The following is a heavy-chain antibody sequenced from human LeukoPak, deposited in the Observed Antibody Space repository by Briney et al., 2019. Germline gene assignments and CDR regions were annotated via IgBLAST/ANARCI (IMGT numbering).Heavy chain of an antibody. J-gene: IGHJ4*02. CDR2: ISYDGSNK. D-gene: IGHD5-18*01. V-gene: IGHV3-30*18. Sequence: GGSLRLSCAASGFTFSSYGMHWVRQAPGKGLEWVAVISYDGSNKYYADSVKGRFNVSRDNSKNTLSLQMNSLRPEDTAFYYCAKDRSATALALRFFDFWGQGTLVTVSS. CDR3: AKDRSATALALRFFDF. CDR1: GFTFSSYG.